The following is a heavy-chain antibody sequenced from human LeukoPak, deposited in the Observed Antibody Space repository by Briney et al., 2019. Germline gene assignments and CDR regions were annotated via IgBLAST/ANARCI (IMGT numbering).Heavy chain of an antibody. J-gene: IGHJ5*02. CDR2: IYSGGSGGST. CDR1: GFTVSTNY. V-gene: IGHV3-66*01. Sequence: GGSLRLSCAASGFTVSTNYMSWVRQAPGKGLEWVSVIYSGGSGGSTYYADSVKGRFTISRDNSKNTLYLQMNSLRAEDTAVYYCARGSGWFDPWGQGTLVTVSS. CDR3: ARGSGWFDP.